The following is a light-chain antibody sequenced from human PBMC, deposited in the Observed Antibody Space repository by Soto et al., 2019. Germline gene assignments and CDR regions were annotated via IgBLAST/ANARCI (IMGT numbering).Light chain of an antibody. CDR2: DNT. CDR3: QSYDSGLRGWV. V-gene: IGLV1-40*01. J-gene: IGLJ3*02. Sequence: QSVLTQSPSVSGAPGQRVTISCTGSSSNMGAGYDVHWYQQLPGTAPKLLIYDNTNRPSGVPDRFSGSKSGTAASLAITGVQSDDEADYDCQSYDSGLRGWVFGGGTKLTVL. CDR1: SSNMGAGYD.